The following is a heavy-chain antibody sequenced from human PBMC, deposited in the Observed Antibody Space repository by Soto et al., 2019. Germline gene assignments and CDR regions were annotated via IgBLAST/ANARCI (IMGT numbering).Heavy chain of an antibody. J-gene: IGHJ6*03. CDR2: MDPNSGNT. CDR3: ARIYSSWYGGYYYYYMDV. V-gene: IGHV1-8*01. D-gene: IGHD6-13*01. CDR1: GYTFTSYD. Sequence: GASVKVSCKASGYTFTSYDINWVRQATGQGLEWMGWMDPNSGNTGYAQKFQGRVTMTRNTSISTAYMELSSLRSEDTAVYYCARIYSSWYGGYYYYYMDVWGKGTTVTVSS.